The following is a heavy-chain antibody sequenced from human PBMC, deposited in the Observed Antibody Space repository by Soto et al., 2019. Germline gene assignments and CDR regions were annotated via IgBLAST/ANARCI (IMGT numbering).Heavy chain of an antibody. D-gene: IGHD3-10*01. V-gene: IGHV4-34*01. CDR1: VGSFSGYY. Sequence: SETLSLTCAVYVGSFSGYYLSWIRQPPGKGLEWIGEINHIGSTNYNPSLKSRVTISVDTSKNQFSLSLSVTAADTAVYFCGRQGSTGYIDYWGQGTRVTVSS. CDR2: INHIGST. J-gene: IGHJ4*01. CDR3: GRQGSTGYIDY.